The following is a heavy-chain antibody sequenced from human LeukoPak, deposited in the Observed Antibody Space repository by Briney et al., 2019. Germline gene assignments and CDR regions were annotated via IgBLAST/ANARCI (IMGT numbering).Heavy chain of an antibody. CDR1: GFTFSSYG. J-gene: IGHJ4*02. CDR3: AKSIRPTDTNSWYLHFDY. V-gene: IGHV3-30*02. D-gene: IGHD6-13*01. CDR2: IRYDGSNK. Sequence: GGSLRLSCAASGFTFSSYGMNWVRQAPGKGLEWVAFIRYDGSNKYYADSVKGRFTISRDNSKNTMYLQMNSLRAEDTAVYYCAKSIRPTDTNSWYLHFDYWGQGALVTVSS.